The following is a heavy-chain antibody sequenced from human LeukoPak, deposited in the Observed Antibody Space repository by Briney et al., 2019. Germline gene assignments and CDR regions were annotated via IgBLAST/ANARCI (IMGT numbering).Heavy chain of an antibody. D-gene: IGHD3-3*01. J-gene: IGHJ5*02. CDR3: ARVRKVFQFDP. CDR2: TYYRSKWYN. CDR1: GDSVPSNSAA. Sequence: SQTLSLTCAISGDSVPSNSAAWNWPRQSPSRGLEWLGRTYYRSKWYNDYAVSVKSRITINPDTSNNQFSLQLNSVTPEDTAVYYCARVRKVFQFDPWGQGTLVTVSS. V-gene: IGHV6-1*01.